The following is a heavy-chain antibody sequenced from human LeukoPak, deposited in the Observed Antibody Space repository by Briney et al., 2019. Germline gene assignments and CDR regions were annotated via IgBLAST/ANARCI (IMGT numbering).Heavy chain of an antibody. D-gene: IGHD6-13*01. V-gene: IGHV3-23*01. J-gene: IGHJ4*02. CDR2: ISGSSGNT. CDR3: AKPARVGAVDY. CDR1: RFIFDNYA. Sequence: GGSLRLSCAASRFIFDNYAMSWVRQAPGKGLEWVSAISGSSGNTYYADSVKGRFTISRDNSKNTLYLQMNSLRAEDTAIYYCAKPARVGAVDYWGQGTLVTVSS.